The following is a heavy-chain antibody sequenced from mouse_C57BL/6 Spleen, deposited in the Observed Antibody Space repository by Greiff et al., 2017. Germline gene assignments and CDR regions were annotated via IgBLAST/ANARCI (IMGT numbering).Heavy chain of an antibody. CDR1: GYTFTSYW. Sequence: VQLQQSGAELVKPGASVKLSCKASGYTFTSYWMHWVKQRPGRGLEWIGRIDPNSGGTKYNEKFKSKATLTVDKPSSTAYMQLSSLTSEDSAVYYCARSILSPYGSNPFAYWGQGTLVTVSA. V-gene: IGHV1-72*01. J-gene: IGHJ3*01. D-gene: IGHD1-1*01. CDR2: IDPNSGGT. CDR3: ARSILSPYGSNPFAY.